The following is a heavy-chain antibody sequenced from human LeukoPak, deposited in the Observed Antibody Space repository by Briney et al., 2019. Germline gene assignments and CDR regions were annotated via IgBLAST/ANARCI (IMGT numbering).Heavy chain of an antibody. Sequence: ASVKVSCKASGGTFISYAISWVRQAPGQGLEWMGIINPSGGSTSYAQKFQGRVTMTRDTSTSTVYMELSSLRSEDTAVYYCARARSLAVAGRGLGYWGQGTLVTVSS. V-gene: IGHV1-46*01. J-gene: IGHJ4*02. CDR3: ARARSLAVAGRGLGY. CDR1: GGTFISYA. D-gene: IGHD6-19*01. CDR2: INPSGGST.